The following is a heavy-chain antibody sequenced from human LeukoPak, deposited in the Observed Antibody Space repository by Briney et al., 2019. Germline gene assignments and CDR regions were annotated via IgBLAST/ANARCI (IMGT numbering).Heavy chain of an antibody. J-gene: IGHJ4*02. D-gene: IGHD1-26*01. CDR3: ATKEELRPFDS. CDR1: EYSFPNYC. Sequence: GESLKISCKHSEYSFPNYCIGWVRQMPGKGLEWMGIIYPDDSDTRYSPSFQGQVTISVDKSVYTAFLQWSSLKASDTAVYYCATKEELRPFDSWGQGTLVTVSS. CDR2: IYPDDSDT. V-gene: IGHV5-51*01.